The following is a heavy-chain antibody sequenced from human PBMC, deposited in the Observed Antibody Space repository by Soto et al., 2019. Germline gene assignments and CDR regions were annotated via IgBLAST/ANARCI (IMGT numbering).Heavy chain of an antibody. D-gene: IGHD4-4*01. CDR3: SLVPFPDDYSNYFYYYGMDV. Sequence: SVKVSFKASGGTFSSYAISWVRQAPGQGLERMGRIIPIFGTANYAQKFQGRVTITADESTRTAYMELSSLRSEDTAVYYFSLVPFPDDYSNYFYYYGMDVWGQGTTVTVSS. CDR1: GGTFSSYA. CDR2: IIPIFGTA. V-gene: IGHV1-69*13. J-gene: IGHJ6*02.